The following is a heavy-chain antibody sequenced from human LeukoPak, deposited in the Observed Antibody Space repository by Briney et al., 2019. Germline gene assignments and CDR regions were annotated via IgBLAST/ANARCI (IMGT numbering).Heavy chain of an antibody. CDR3: ASTHAGRYYTTFDS. CDR2: VYYTGRT. V-gene: IGHV4-39*01. J-gene: IGHJ4*02. D-gene: IGHD1-26*01. Sequence: PSETLSLTCTVSGDSISSASSYWAWVRQPPGKGLEWIGTVYYTGRTYNNPSLKSRISISIDTSSNQFPLKVASVSAADTAVYYCASTHAGRYYTTFDSWGQGTLVTVSS. CDR1: GDSISSASSY.